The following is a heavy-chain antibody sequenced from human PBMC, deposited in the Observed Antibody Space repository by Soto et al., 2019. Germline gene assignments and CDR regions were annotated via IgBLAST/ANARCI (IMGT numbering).Heavy chain of an antibody. Sequence: AASVKVSCKASGGTFSSYAISWVRQAPGQGLEWMGGIIPIFGTANYAQKFQGRVTITADKSTSTAYMELSSLRSEDTAVYYCARGVAAAGTHFDYWGQGTLVTVSS. CDR2: IIPIFGTA. CDR3: ARGVAAAGTHFDY. V-gene: IGHV1-69*06. D-gene: IGHD6-13*01. J-gene: IGHJ4*02. CDR1: GGTFSSYA.